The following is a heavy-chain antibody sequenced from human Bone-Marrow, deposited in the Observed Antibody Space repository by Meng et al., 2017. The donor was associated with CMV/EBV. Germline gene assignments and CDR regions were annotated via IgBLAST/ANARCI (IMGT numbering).Heavy chain of an antibody. Sequence: GESLKISCAASGFSIISNYMTWVRQAPGRGLEWVSFIYRDDSISYADSVKGRFTISRDKSKNTLYLQMNSLRVEDIAVYYCERCSPEVVRGYWYFDVWGRGTLVTVSS. V-gene: IGHV3-53*01. CDR2: IYRDDSI. J-gene: IGHJ2*01. CDR3: ERCSPEVVRGYWYFDV. CDR1: GFSIISNY. D-gene: IGHD3-10*01.